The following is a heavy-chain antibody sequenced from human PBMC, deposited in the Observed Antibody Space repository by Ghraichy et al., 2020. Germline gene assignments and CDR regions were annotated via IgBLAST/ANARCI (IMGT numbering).Heavy chain of an antibody. V-gene: IGHV4-59*08. CDR1: GGSISSYY. J-gene: IGHJ4*02. D-gene: IGHD5-12*01. CDR2: IYYSGST. Sequence: SETLSLTCTVSGGSISSYYWSWIRQPPGKGLEWIGYIYYSGSTNYNPSLKSRVTISVDTSKNQFSLKLSSVTAADTAVYYCARHYGGYVSRFDYWGQGTLVTVSS. CDR3: ARHYGGYVSRFDY.